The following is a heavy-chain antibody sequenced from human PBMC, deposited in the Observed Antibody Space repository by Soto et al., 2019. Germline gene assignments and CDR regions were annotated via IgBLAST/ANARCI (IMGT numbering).Heavy chain of an antibody. CDR3: ARNILGGTTDY. D-gene: IGHD1-7*01. J-gene: IGHJ4*02. CDR2: INAGKGDT. Sequence: GASVKVSCKASGYTFNTYGFTWVRQAPGQGLEWMGWINAGKGDTKYPQRFQGRVTITRDTSASTAYMELSSLRSEDTAVYYCARNILGGTTDYWGPGTLVTVSS. CDR1: GYTFNTYG. V-gene: IGHV1-3*01.